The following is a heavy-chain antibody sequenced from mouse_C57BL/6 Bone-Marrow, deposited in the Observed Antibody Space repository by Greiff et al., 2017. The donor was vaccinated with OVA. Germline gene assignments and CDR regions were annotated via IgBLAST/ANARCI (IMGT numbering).Heavy chain of an antibody. CDR2: IDPSDSNT. Sequence: QVQLQQPGAELVKPGASVKLSCKASGYTFTSYWMQWVKQRPGQGLEWIGEIDPSDSNTNYNQKFKGKATLTVDTSSSTAYMQLNSLTSDDSAVYYCASAVFAYWGQGTVVTVSA. CDR3: ASAVFAY. CDR1: GYTFTSYW. J-gene: IGHJ3*01. V-gene: IGHV1-50*01.